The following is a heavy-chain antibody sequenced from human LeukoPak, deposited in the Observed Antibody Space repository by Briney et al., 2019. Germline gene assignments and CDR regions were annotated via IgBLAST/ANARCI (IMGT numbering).Heavy chain of an antibody. CDR2: INRSGST. CDR3: ARGLVGAYYFDY. V-gene: IGHV4-34*01. D-gene: IGHD1-26*01. J-gene: IGHJ4*02. CDR1: GGSFSGYY. Sequence: SETLSLTCAVYGGSFSGYYWSWIRQPPGKGLEWIGEINRSGSTNYNPSLKSRVTISVDTSKNQFSLKLSSVTAADTAVYYCARGLVGAYYFDYWGQGTLVTVSS.